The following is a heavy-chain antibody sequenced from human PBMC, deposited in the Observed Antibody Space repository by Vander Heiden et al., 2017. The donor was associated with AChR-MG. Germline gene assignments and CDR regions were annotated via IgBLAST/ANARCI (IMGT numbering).Heavy chain of an antibody. CDR2: FGGTR. D-gene: IGHD1-26*01. CDR3: TRADTVVGAAYYFDF. J-gene: IGHJ4*02. V-gene: IGHV3-49*02. Sequence: FGGTREYAASVKDRFIISRDNSESIAYLQMNSLKTEDTAVYYCTRADTVVGAAYYFDFWDQGTLVTVSS.